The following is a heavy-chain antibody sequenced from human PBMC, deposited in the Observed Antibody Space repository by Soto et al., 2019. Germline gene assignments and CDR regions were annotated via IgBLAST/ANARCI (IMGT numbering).Heavy chain of an antibody. CDR3: ARDPLVYGGYSGYDYPPYFDY. J-gene: IGHJ4*02. Sequence: ASVKVSCKASGYTFTSYGISWVRQAPGQGLEWMGWISAYNGNTNYAQKLQGRVTMTTDTSTSTAYMELRSLRSDDTAVYYCARDPLVYGGYSGYDYPPYFDYWGQGTLVTVSS. CDR2: ISAYNGNT. D-gene: IGHD5-12*01. CDR1: GYTFTSYG. V-gene: IGHV1-18*01.